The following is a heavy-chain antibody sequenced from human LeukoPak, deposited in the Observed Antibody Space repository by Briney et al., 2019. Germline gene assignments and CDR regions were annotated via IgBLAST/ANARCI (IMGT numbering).Heavy chain of an antibody. V-gene: IGHV4-4*09. CDR3: ARQRVDYFDY. CDR1: GGSISSYY. J-gene: IGHJ4*02. CDR2: IYTSGST. Sequence: SETLSLTCTVSGGSISSYYWSWTRQPPGKGLEWIGYIYTSGSTNYNPSLKSRVTISVDTSKNQFSLTLSSVTAADTAVYYCARQRVDYFDYWGQGTLVTVSS.